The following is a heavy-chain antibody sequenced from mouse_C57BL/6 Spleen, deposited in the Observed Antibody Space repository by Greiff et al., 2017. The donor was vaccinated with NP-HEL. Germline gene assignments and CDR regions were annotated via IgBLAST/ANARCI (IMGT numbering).Heavy chain of an antibody. CDR3: ARCITTVEGYFDV. CDR1: GYTFTNYW. CDR2: IYPGGGYT. J-gene: IGHJ1*03. V-gene: IGHV1-63*01. Sequence: VQLQQSGAELVRPGTSVKMSCKASGYTFTNYWIGWAKQRPGHGLEWIGDIYPGGGYTNYNEKFKGKATLTADKSSSTAYMQFSSLTSEDSAIYYCARCITTVEGYFDVWGTGTTVTVSS. D-gene: IGHD1-1*01.